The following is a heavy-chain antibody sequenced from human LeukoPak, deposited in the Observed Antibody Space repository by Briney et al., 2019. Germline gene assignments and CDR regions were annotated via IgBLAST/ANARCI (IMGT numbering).Heavy chain of an antibody. CDR3: AIDGRDSSALYNPLRFDY. CDR1: GGSFSGYY. Sequence: SETLSLTCGVYGGSFSGYYWSWIRQPPGKGLEWIGEINHRGSTNYNPSLKSRVTISVDTSKNQFSLRLSSVTAADTAVYYCAIDGRDSSALYNPLRFDYWGQGTLVTVSS. CDR2: INHRGST. V-gene: IGHV4-34*01. J-gene: IGHJ4*02. D-gene: IGHD1-1*01.